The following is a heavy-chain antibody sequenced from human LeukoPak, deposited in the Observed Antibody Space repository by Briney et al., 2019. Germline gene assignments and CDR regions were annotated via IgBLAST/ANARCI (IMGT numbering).Heavy chain of an antibody. CDR3: ATDRRYYDSHTYGMDV. V-gene: IGHV1-8*01. Sequence: ASVKVSCKASGYTFTSYDINWVRQATGQGLEWMGWMNPNSGNTGYAQKFQGRVTMTRNTSISTAYMELSSLRSEDTAVYYCATDRRYYDSHTYGMDVWGQGTTVTVSS. J-gene: IGHJ6*02. CDR1: GYTFTSYD. CDR2: MNPNSGNT. D-gene: IGHD3-22*01.